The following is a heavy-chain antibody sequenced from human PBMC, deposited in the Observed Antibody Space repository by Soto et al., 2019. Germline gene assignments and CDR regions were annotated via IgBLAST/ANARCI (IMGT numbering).Heavy chain of an antibody. CDR1: GYTFISYD. CDR2: VSAYTGKT. CDR3: ARVPNDRVGWFDP. J-gene: IGHJ5*02. D-gene: IGHD5-12*01. Sequence: QVQLVQSGAEVKKPGASVKVSCKASGYTFISYDITWVRRAPGQGLEWMGWVSAYTGKTNYAQKLQGRVTMTTDTXTSTSYMELRSLRSDDTAVYYCARVPNDRVGWFDPWGQGTLVTVSS. V-gene: IGHV1-18*01.